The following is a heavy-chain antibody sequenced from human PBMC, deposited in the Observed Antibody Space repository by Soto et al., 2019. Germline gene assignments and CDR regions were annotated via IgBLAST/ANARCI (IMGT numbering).Heavy chain of an antibody. Sequence: PGGSLRLSCAASGFTFSSCSMNWVRQAPGKGLEWVSSITGSSSHIYYADSVKCRFTISRDNAKSSLYLQMNSLRAEDTAVYYCAGGRSDLWEPDQYLRPWGQGSRFTVSS. J-gene: IGHJ1*01. V-gene: IGHV3-21*01. D-gene: IGHD1-26*01. CDR3: AGGRSDLWEPDQYLRP. CDR2: ITGSSSHI. CDR1: GFTFSSCS.